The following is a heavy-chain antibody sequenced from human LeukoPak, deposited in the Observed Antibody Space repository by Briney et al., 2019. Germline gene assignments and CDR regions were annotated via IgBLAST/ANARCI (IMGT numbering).Heavy chain of an antibody. J-gene: IGHJ6*03. CDR1: GYSFTSYW. Sequence: GESLKISCKGSGYSFTSYWIGWGRQMPGEGLEWMGIIYPGDSDTRDSPSCQGQVTISDDKTISTAYVQWSSLKASDTALYCCARRGSSEAGYYYYFIDVGAKGTTHTLS. CDR3: ARRGSSEAGYYYYFIDV. CDR2: IYPGDSDT. D-gene: IGHD6-19*01. V-gene: IGHV5-51*01.